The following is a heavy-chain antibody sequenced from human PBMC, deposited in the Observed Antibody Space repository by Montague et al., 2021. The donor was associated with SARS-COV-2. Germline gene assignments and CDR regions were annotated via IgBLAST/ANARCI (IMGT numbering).Heavy chain of an antibody. J-gene: IGHJ5*02. Sequence: SETLSLTCSISGGSINSFYWNWIRQSPGKGLEWIGYVYYTGGTNYNPSLKSRATISEDTSKNQFSLKLRSVTAADTAVYYCARNIGWYSHDRWGQGTLVTVSS. D-gene: IGHD6-19*01. CDR2: VYYTGGT. CDR3: ARNIGWYSHDR. CDR1: GGSINSFY. V-gene: IGHV4-59*08.